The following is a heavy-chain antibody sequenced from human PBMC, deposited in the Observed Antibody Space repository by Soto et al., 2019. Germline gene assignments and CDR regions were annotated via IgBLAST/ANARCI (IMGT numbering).Heavy chain of an antibody. CDR2: INPNNGNT. Sequence: QVQLVQSGAEVKKPGASVKVSCKTSGYSFTKYGVNWVRQAPGQGLQWMGRINPNNGNTDYSQTLQGRLTITTHTSTNAAYMEMGSLRSNDTAVYYCAREVLILGRGLAFDIWGPGTMVTVSS. CDR3: AREVLILGRGLAFDI. J-gene: IGHJ3*02. CDR1: GYSFTKYG. V-gene: IGHV1-18*01. D-gene: IGHD2-8*01.